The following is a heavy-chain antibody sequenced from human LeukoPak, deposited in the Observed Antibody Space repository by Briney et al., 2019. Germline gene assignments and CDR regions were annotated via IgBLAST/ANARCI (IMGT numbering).Heavy chain of an antibody. CDR2: IYGSGTT. CDR1: GGSISSY. D-gene: IGHD3-10*01. Sequence: SETLSLTCTVSGGSISSYWSWIRQPAGKGLEWIGRIYGSGTTTYNPSLKSRVSMSIDTSKNQFSLKLMSVTAADTAVYYCARDSGTTGEVKFDPWGQGTLVTISS. J-gene: IGHJ5*02. V-gene: IGHV4-4*07. CDR3: ARDSGTTGEVKFDP.